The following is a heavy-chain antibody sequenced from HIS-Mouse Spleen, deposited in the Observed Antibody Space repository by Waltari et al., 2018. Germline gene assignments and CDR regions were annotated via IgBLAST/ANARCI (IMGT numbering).Heavy chain of an antibody. CDR2: IKSKTDGGTT. Sequence: EVQLVESGGGLVKPGGSLRLSCAASGFTFSNAWMSWVGQAPGKGPDWVGRIKSKTDGGTTDYAEPVKGRFTISRDDSKNTLYLQMNSLKTEDTAVYYCTTDLSQNGGGDCSVDAFDIWGQGTMVTVSS. D-gene: IGHD2-21*02. CDR1: GFTFSNAW. V-gene: IGHV3-15*01. J-gene: IGHJ3*02. CDR3: TTDLSQNGGGDCSVDAFDI.